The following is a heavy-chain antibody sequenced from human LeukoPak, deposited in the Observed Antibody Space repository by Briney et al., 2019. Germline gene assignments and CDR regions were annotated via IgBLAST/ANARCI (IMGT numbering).Heavy chain of an antibody. CDR2: INWNSGSV. J-gene: IGHJ3*02. D-gene: IGHD1-26*01. CDR1: GFTFDDYA. V-gene: IGHV3-9*03. Sequence: GGSLRLSCAASGFTFDDYAMHWVRQPPGKGLEWVSAINWNSGSVGYADSVKGRFTISRDNAKNSLYPQMNSLRPEDMALYYCAKDAVGATPDAFDIWGQGTMVTVSS. CDR3: AKDAVGATPDAFDI.